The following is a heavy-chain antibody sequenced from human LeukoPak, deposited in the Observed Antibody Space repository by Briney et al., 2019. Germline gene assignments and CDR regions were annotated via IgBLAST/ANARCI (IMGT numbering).Heavy chain of an antibody. V-gene: IGHV3-30-3*01. CDR1: EFTFSNYA. J-gene: IGHJ4*02. CDR3: ARGAGGGSGWSTIRYFDY. Sequence: GGSLRLSCAASEFTFSNYAMHWVRQAPGEGLEWVTGISYDGNKIYYTDSVKGRFTISRDNSKSTLYLQMNSLGVEDAAVYYCARGAGGGSGWSTIRYFDYWGQGTLVTISS. D-gene: IGHD6-13*01. CDR2: ISYDGNKI.